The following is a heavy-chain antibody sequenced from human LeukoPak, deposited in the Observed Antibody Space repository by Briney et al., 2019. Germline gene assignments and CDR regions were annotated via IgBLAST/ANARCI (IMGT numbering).Heavy chain of an antibody. J-gene: IGHJ4*02. CDR2: ISGSGAST. CDR3: AKGYSSSSGIDY. V-gene: IGHV3-23*01. Sequence: GGSLRLSCAASGVTFSSYAMSWVRQAPGKGLEWVSVISGSGASTYYADSVKGRFTISRDNSKNTLYLQMNSLRAEDTAVYYCAKGYSSSSGIDYWGQGTLVTVSS. CDR1: GVTFSSYA. D-gene: IGHD6-6*01.